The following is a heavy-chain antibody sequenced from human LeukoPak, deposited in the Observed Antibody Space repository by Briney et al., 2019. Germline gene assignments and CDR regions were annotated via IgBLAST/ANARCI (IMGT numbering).Heavy chain of an antibody. J-gene: IGHJ4*02. Sequence: GGSLRLSCAASGFTFSSYSMNWVRQAPGKGLEWVSSISSSSSYIYYADSVKGRFTISRDNAKNSLYLQMNSLRAEDTAVYYCARDLPYYYDSSGYYYYFDYWGQGTLVTVSS. D-gene: IGHD3-22*01. CDR3: ARDLPYYYDSSGYYYYFDY. CDR1: GFTFSSYS. CDR2: ISSSSSYI. V-gene: IGHV3-21*01.